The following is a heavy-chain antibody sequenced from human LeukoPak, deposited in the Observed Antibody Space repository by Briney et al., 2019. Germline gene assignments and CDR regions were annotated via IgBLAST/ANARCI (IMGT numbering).Heavy chain of an antibody. J-gene: IGHJ5*02. Sequence: ASVKVSCKASGYTFTSYYMHWVRQAPGQGLEWMGIINPSGGSTSYAQKFQGRVTMTRDMSTSTVYMELSSLRSEDTAVYYCARVSSGKYSLNWFDPWGQGTLVTVSS. D-gene: IGHD3-10*01. CDR1: GYTFTSYY. CDR2: INPSGGST. CDR3: ARVSSGKYSLNWFDP. V-gene: IGHV1-46*01.